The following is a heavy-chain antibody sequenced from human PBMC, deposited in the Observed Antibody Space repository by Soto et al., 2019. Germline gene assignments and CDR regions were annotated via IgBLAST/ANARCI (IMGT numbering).Heavy chain of an antibody. D-gene: IGHD3-16*01. Sequence: QITLKESGPTLVKPTQTLTLTCTFSGFSLSTSGVGVGWIRQPPGKALEWLALIYWNDDKRYSPSLKSRLTITNDTSKNQVVLTMTNMDPVDTATYYCAQSITFGGNFDYWGQGTLVTVSS. V-gene: IGHV2-5*01. CDR2: IYWNDDK. CDR1: GFSLSTSGVG. J-gene: IGHJ4*02. CDR3: AQSITFGGNFDY.